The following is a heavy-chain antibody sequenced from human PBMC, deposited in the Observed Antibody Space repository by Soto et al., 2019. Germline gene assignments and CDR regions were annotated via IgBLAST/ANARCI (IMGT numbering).Heavy chain of an antibody. Sequence: SETLSLTCTVSGGSISSGGYYWSWIRQHPGKGLEWIGYIYYSGSTYYNPSLKSRVTISVDTSKNQFSLKLSSVTAADTAVYYCARDLSTVYNWFDPWGQGTLVTVS. CDR2: IYYSGST. V-gene: IGHV4-31*03. CDR3: ARDLSTVYNWFDP. J-gene: IGHJ5*02. CDR1: GGSISSGGYY.